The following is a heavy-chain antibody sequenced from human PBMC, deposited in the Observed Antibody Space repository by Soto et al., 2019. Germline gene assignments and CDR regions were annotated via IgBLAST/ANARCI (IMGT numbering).Heavy chain of an antibody. V-gene: IGHV3-30*18. CDR2: VSFDGNNK. CDR1: GFTFSRYG. CDR3: AKDSRNGWFGEFPTFNWFDP. D-gene: IGHD3-10*01. Sequence: QPGGSLRLSCAASGFTFSRYGMHWVRQAPGKGLEWVAFVSFDGNNKYYADSVKGRFTISRDNSKNTLYLQMNSLRVEDTAVYCCAKDSRNGWFGEFPTFNWFDPWGQGSQVTVSS. J-gene: IGHJ5*02.